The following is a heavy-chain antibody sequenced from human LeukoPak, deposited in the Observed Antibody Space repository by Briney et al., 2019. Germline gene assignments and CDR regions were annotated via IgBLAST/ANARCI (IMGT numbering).Heavy chain of an antibody. CDR2: ISTSSSTI. D-gene: IGHD2-15*01. Sequence: GGSLRLSCAASGFTFSSYSMNWVRQAPGKRLEWVSYISTSSSTIYYADSVKGRFTISRDNAKNSLYVQLNSLRDEDTAVYYCARESGAYAYHFDYWGQGTLVTVSS. J-gene: IGHJ4*02. CDR1: GFTFSSYS. CDR3: ARESGAYAYHFDY. V-gene: IGHV3-48*02.